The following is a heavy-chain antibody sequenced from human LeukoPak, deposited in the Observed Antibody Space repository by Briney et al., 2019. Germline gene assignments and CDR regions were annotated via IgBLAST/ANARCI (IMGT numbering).Heavy chain of an antibody. D-gene: IGHD3-10*01. CDR2: IKQDGSEK. CDR1: GFTFSSYW. J-gene: IGHJ4*02. V-gene: IGHV3-7*01. CDR3: ARGTYYYGSITDY. Sequence: GGSLRLSFAASGFTFSSYWMSWVRQAPGKGLEWVANIKQDGSEKYYVDSVKGRFTVSRDNAKNSLYLQMNSLRAEDTAVYYCARGTYYYGSITDYWGQGTLVTVSS.